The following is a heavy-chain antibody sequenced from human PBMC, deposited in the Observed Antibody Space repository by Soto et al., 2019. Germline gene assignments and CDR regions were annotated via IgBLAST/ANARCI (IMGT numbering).Heavy chain of an antibody. V-gene: IGHV3-33*03. CDR2: IWYDGNKK. D-gene: IGHD3-22*01. CDR3: VVDTSGLLDY. J-gene: IGHJ4*02. Sequence: GGSLRLSCAASGFSFSSYGMHWVRQAPGKGLEWVAVIWYDGNKKYYGDSVRGRFTISRDNSKNTLYLEMNSLRAEDTAVYYCVVDTSGLLDYWGQGTLVTVSS. CDR1: GFSFSSYG.